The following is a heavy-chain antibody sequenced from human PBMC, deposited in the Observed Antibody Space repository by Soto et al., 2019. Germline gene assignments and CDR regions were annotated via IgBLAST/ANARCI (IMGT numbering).Heavy chain of an antibody. CDR3: ARVYYYDSSGSLGY. Sequence: SVKVSCKASGGTFSSYAISWVRQAPGQGLEWVGGIIPIFGTANYAQKFQGRVTITADESTSTAYMELSSLRSEDTAVYYCARVYYYDSSGSLGYWGQGTLVTVSS. D-gene: IGHD3-22*01. CDR2: IIPIFGTA. CDR1: GGTFSSYA. J-gene: IGHJ4*02. V-gene: IGHV1-69*13.